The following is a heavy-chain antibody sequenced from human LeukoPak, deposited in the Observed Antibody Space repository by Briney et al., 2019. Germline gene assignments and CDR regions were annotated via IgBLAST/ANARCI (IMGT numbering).Heavy chain of an antibody. D-gene: IGHD3-22*01. CDR1: GFTFSSYW. J-gene: IGHJ3*02. V-gene: IGHV3-7*05. CDR3: ARIGYDSSGYLI. CDR2: IKQDGSEK. Sequence: PGGSLRLSCAASGFTFSSYWMSWVRQAPGKGLEGGANIKQDGSEKYYVESVKGRFTITRDNAKNSLYLQMNSLRAEDTAVYYCARIGYDSSGYLIWGQGTMVTVSS.